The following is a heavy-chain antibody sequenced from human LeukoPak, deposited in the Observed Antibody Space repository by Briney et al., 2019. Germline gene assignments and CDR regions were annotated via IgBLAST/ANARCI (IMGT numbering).Heavy chain of an antibody. CDR1: GFTISSYA. CDR2: ISYDGSNK. V-gene: IGHV3-30-3*01. Sequence: GRSLRLSCAASGFTISSYAMHWVRQAPGKGLEWLAVISYDGSNKYYADSVKGRFTISRDTSKNTLYLQMNSLRAEDTAVYYCARGRYYFGSGSYPQDYWGQGTLVTVSS. D-gene: IGHD3-10*01. CDR3: ARGRYYFGSGSYPQDY. J-gene: IGHJ4*02.